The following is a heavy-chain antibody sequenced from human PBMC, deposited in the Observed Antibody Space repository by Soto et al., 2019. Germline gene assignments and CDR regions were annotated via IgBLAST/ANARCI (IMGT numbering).Heavy chain of an antibody. D-gene: IGHD3-3*01. J-gene: IGHJ4*02. Sequence: SETLSLTCTVSGGSISSYYWSWIRQPPGKGLEWIGYIYYSGSTNYNPSLKSRVTISVDTSKNQFSLKLSSVTAAETAVYYCARSGFGVVITAYWGQGTLVTVSS. V-gene: IGHV4-59*01. CDR2: IYYSGST. CDR1: GGSISSYY. CDR3: ARSGFGVVITAY.